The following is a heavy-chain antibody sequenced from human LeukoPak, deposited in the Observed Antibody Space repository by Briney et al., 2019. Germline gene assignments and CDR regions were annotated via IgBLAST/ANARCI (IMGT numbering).Heavy chain of an antibody. D-gene: IGHD2-15*01. CDR3: ARGGGYCSGGSCPYYFDY. CDR1: GYTFTMYD. Sequence: ASVKVSFRASGYTFTMYDINWVRQAPGQGREGMGWMNPNSGNTGYAQKFQGRVTMSTDTSISTAYMELSSLTSEDTAVYYCARGGGYCSGGSCPYYFDYWGQGTLVTVSS. J-gene: IGHJ4*02. V-gene: IGHV1-8*01. CDR2: MNPNSGNT.